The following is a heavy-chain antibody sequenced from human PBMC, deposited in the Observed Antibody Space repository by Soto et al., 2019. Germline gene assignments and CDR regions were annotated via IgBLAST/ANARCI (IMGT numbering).Heavy chain of an antibody. D-gene: IGHD1-26*01. CDR2: MNPNSGNT. CDR1: GYTFTTSD. CDR3: ARVSLNFLGLELDY. V-gene: IGHV1-8*01. Sequence: QVQLVQSGAEVREPGASVKVSCTTSGYTFTTSDIHWVRQASGQGLEWMGWMNPNSGNTGYARKFQGRVTMSRSTSISTAYMELRSLRSEDTALYYCARVSLNFLGLELDYWGQGTLVSVSS. J-gene: IGHJ4*02.